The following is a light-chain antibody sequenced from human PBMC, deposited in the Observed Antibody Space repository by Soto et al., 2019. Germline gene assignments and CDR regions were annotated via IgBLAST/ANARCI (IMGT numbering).Light chain of an antibody. J-gene: IGKJ5*01. CDR3: MQALQT. CDR1: QSLLHSNGYNY. Sequence: DIVMTQSPLSLPVTPVEPASISCRSSQSLLHSNGYNYLDWYLQKPGQSPQLLIYLGSNRASGVPDRFSGSGSGTDFTLKISRVEAEDVGAYYCMQALQTFGQGTRLEI. CDR2: LGS. V-gene: IGKV2-28*01.